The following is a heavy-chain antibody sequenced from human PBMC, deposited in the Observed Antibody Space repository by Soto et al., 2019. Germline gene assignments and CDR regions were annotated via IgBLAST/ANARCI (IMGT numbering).Heavy chain of an antibody. CDR1: GSPLSAYA. Sequence: GGSLRLSCVDSGSPLSAYAMSWVRQAQGKGLEWVSSLSGSDGSSTSYADSVKGRFTISRGNAKNTLYLQMNSLRAEDTAVYYCARTTGAEVYWGQGTMVTVSS. CDR2: LSGSDGSST. D-gene: IGHD1-26*01. J-gene: IGHJ3*01. V-gene: IGHV3-74*01. CDR3: ARTTGAEVY.